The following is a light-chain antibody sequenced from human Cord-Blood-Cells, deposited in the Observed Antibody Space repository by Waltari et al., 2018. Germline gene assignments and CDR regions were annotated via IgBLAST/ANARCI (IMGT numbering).Light chain of an antibody. Sequence: QSALTQTASVSGSPGQSITICCTRTSNAAGGCNYLSCYQQHPGKAPKLMIYEVSNRPSGVSNRFSGSKSGNTASLTISGLQAEDEADYYCSSYTSSSTVVFGGGTKLTVL. CDR1: SNAAGGCNY. J-gene: IGLJ2*01. CDR2: EVS. CDR3: SSYTSSSTVV. V-gene: IGLV2-14*01.